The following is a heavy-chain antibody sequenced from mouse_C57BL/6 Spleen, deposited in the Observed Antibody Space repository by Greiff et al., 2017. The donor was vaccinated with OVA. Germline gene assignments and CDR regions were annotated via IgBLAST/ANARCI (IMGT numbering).Heavy chain of an antibody. CDR1: GFTFSDYG. Sequence: EVQRVESGGGLVKPGGSLKLSCAASGFTFSDYGMHWVRQAPEKGLEWVAYISSGSSTIYYADTVKGRFTISRDNAKNTLFLQMTSLRSEDTAMYYCARSPAYYSNYEDWYFDVWGTGTTVTVSS. CDR2: ISSGSSTI. D-gene: IGHD2-5*01. CDR3: ARSPAYYSNYEDWYFDV. V-gene: IGHV5-17*01. J-gene: IGHJ1*03.